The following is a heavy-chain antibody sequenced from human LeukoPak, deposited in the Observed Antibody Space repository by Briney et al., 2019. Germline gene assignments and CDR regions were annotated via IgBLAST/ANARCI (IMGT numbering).Heavy chain of an antibody. V-gene: IGHV3-21*01. CDR3: ARDPRYCSSTCCYPEGWFDP. CDR2: ISSSSSYI. CDR1: GFTFSSYS. J-gene: IGHJ5*02. Sequence: PGGSLRLSCAASGFTFSSYSMNWVRQAPGKGLEWVSSISSSSSYIYYADSVKGRFTISRDNAKNSLYLQMNSLRAEDTAVYYCARDPRYCSSTCCYPEGWFDPWGQGTLVTVSS. D-gene: IGHD2-2*01.